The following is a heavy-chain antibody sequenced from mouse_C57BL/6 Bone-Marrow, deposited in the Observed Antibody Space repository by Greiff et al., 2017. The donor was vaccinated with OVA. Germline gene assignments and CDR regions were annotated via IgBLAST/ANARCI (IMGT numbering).Heavy chain of an antibody. CDR1: GYAFTNYL. J-gene: IGHJ2*01. D-gene: IGHD4-1*01. V-gene: IGHV1-54*01. Sequence: VKVVESGAELVRPGTSVKVSCKASGYAFTNYLIEWVKQRPGQGLEWIGVINPGSGGTNYNEKFKGKATLTADKSSSTAYMQLSSLTSEDSAVYFCARRTGPYFDYWGQGTTLTVSS. CDR3: ARRTGPYFDY. CDR2: INPGSGGT.